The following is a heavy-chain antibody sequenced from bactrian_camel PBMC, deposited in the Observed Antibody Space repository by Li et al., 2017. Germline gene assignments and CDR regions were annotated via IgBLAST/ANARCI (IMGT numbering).Heavy chain of an antibody. CDR1: GYTFSSEC. CDR2: IDSDGNA. Sequence: HVQLVESGGGSVQAGGSLGLSCAVSGYTFSSECMGWFRENAKKEREGLATIDSDGNADYKDSVKGRFTISQDSAKDTLYLQMNNLKSEDTGMYYCAAVGERVPAGAAALSLMNRGRSMYSGQGTQVTVS. D-gene: IGHD3*01. V-gene: IGHV3S55*01. J-gene: IGHJ4*01.